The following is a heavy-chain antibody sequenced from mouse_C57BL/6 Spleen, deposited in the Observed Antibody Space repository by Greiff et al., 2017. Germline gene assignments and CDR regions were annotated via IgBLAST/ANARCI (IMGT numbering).Heavy chain of an antibody. J-gene: IGHJ3*01. V-gene: IGHV5-4*01. CDR2: ISDGGSYT. D-gene: IGHD3-2*02. CDR1: GFTFSSYA. CDR3: ARDGAQATAWFAY. Sequence: EVKLVESGGGLVKPGGSLKLSWAASGFTFSSYAMSWVRRTPEKRLEWVATISDGGSYTAYPDNVKGRFTIARDNAKNNLYLQMSHLKPEDTAMYYCARDGAQATAWFAYWGQGTLVTVSA.